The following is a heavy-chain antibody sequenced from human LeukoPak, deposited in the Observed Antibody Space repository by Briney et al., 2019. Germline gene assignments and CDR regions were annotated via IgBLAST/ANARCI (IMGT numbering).Heavy chain of an antibody. Sequence: GGSLRLSCAASGFTFSSYALSWVRQAPGKGLEWVAVISYDGSNKYYADSVKGRFTISRDNSKNTLYLQMNSLRAEDTAVYYCARAVPPAGSGYLDHFDYWGQGTLVTVSS. CDR1: GFTFSSYA. CDR3: ARAVPPAGSGYLDHFDY. D-gene: IGHD3-22*01. CDR2: ISYDGSNK. V-gene: IGHV3-30-3*01. J-gene: IGHJ4*02.